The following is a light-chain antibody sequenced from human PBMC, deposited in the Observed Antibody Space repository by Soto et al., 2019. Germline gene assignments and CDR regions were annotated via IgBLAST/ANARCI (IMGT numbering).Light chain of an antibody. CDR2: AAS. Sequence: DIQMTQSPSAVSPSLGDGVTITCRASQGISSWLAWYQQKPGKAPKLLIYAASSLQSGIPSRFSGSGSGTDFTLTISSLQPDDVATYYCQQYNTYQYTFGQGTRLEIK. CDR3: QQYNTYQYT. CDR1: QGISSW. J-gene: IGKJ5*01. V-gene: IGKV1D-16*01.